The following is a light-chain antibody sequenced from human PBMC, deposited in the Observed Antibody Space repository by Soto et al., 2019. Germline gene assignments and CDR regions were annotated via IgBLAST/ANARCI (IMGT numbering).Light chain of an antibody. Sequence: QSVLTQPPSVSGAPGQTVTISCTGSSSNIGEGYDVHWYQHLPGTAPKLLIYGNSNRPSGVPDRFSGSKSGTSASLAITGLQDEDEADYYCQSYDSSLSGVVFGGGTKLTVL. CDR3: QSYDSSLSGVV. CDR1: SSNIGEGYD. V-gene: IGLV1-40*01. J-gene: IGLJ2*01. CDR2: GNS.